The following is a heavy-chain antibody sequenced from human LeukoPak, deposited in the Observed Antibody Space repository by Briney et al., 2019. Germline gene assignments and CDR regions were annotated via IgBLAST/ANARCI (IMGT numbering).Heavy chain of an antibody. J-gene: IGHJ4*02. D-gene: IGHD3-10*01. CDR1: GFTFTGYY. CDR2: INPNTGGT. V-gene: IGHV1-2*02. CDR3: ARGLHLWFPDY. Sequence: AAVKVSCKASGFTFTGYYMHWVRQAPGQGLEWMGWINPNTGGTNYAQKFQGRVTMTRDTSISTAYMELSRLRSDDTAVYYCARGLHLWFPDYWGQGTLVTVSS.